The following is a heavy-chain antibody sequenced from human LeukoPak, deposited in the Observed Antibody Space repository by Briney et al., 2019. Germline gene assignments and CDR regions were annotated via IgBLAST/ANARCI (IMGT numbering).Heavy chain of an antibody. J-gene: IGHJ4*02. CDR3: AIGQGGNYYLNYFDY. CDR2: FYYSGST. V-gene: IGHV4-59*01. Sequence: NSSETLSLTCTVTGGSFSTYYWSWIRQTPGKGLEWIGHFYYSGSTTYNPSLKSRVTISVDTSRDQFSLKLTSVSAADTAVYYCAIGQGGNYYLNYFDYWGQGALVTVSS. CDR1: GGSFSTYY. D-gene: IGHD1-26*01.